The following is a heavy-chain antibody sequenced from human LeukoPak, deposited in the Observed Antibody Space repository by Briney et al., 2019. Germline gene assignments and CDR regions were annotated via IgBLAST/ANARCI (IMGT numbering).Heavy chain of an antibody. J-gene: IGHJ3*02. CDR3: ATNYGGNGYAFDI. CDR1: GYSISSGYY. D-gene: IGHD4-23*01. V-gene: IGHV4-38-2*01. CDR2: INHSGST. Sequence: SETLSLTCAVSGYSISSGYYWGWIRRPPGKGLEGIGEINHSGSTNYNPPLRSPVTTSVDTTKTQFSLKLSSVAAADTAVYYCATNYGGNGYAFDIWGQGTMVTVSS.